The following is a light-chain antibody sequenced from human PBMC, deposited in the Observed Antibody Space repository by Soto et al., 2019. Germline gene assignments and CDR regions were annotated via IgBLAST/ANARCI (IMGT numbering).Light chain of an antibody. CDR3: QQYNNWPPIT. V-gene: IGKV3-15*01. CDR1: QSVDIN. CDR2: GAS. Sequence: EIVPTQSPATLSVSPGERVTLSCRASQSVDINLAWYQQKPGQAPRLLIYGASTRATDMPGRFSGRGAGAEFTLTISSLQSEDFAVYYCQQYNNWPPITFGQGTRLEIK. J-gene: IGKJ5*01.